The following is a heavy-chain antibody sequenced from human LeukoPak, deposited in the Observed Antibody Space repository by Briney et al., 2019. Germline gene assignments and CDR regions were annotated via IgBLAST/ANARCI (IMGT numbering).Heavy chain of an antibody. CDR1: GGSISSYY. Sequence: PSETLSLTCTVSGGSISSYYWSWIRQPPGKGLEWIGYIHYSGSTNYNPSLKSRVTISVDTSQNQFSLKLSSVTAADTAVYYCAREGVTMVRGPYGMDVWGQGTAVTVSS. J-gene: IGHJ6*02. V-gene: IGHV4-59*01. CDR3: AREGVTMVRGPYGMDV. CDR2: IHYSGST. D-gene: IGHD3-10*01.